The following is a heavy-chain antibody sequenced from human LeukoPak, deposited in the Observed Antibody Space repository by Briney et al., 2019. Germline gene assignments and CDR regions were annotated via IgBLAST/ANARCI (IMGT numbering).Heavy chain of an antibody. D-gene: IGHD5-12*01. Sequence: GSLRLSCAASGFTFSNYAMNWVRQAPGKGLEWVSPIIGSSGATVYADSVKGRFTISRDHSKNTLYLQMNSLRAEDTAVYYCAKGGYDYVEIGYFDYWGQGTLVTVSS. CDR1: GFTFSNYA. J-gene: IGHJ4*02. CDR3: AKGGYDYVEIGYFDY. V-gene: IGHV3-23*01. CDR2: IIGSSGAT.